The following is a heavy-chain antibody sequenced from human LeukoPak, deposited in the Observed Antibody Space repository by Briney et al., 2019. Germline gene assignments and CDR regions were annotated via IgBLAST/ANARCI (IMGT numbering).Heavy chain of an antibody. CDR1: GYTFTSYY. V-gene: IGHV1-46*03. CDR2: INPSGGST. Sequence: GASVKVSCKASGYTFTSYYMHWVRQAPGQGLEWMGIINPSGGSTSYAQRFQGRVTMTRDTSTSTVYMELSSLRSEDTAVYYCARGQRDIVLMVYAYTEPADYRGQGTLVTVSS. D-gene: IGHD2-8*01. J-gene: IGHJ4*02. CDR3: ARGQRDIVLMVYAYTEPADY.